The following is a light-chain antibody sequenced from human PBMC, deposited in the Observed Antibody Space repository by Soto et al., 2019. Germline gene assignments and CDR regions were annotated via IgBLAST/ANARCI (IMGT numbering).Light chain of an antibody. V-gene: IGKV3D-15*01. Sequence: EIVMTQSPATLSVSPGERATLSCRASQSVSSSLAWYQHKPCQAPRLLIYGASIRATGIPGRFSGSGSGTEFTLTISSLQSEDCAAYYCQQYSNRYTFGQGTKLEIK. CDR3: QQYSNRYT. CDR2: GAS. CDR1: QSVSSS. J-gene: IGKJ2*01.